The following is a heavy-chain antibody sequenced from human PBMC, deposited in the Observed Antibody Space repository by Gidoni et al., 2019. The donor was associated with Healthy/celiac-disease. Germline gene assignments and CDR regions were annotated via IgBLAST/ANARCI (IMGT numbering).Heavy chain of an antibody. CDR1: TFTSYA. CDR2: INAGNGNT. CDR3: ARAKPQYDSSGYSFDY. J-gene: IGHJ4*02. Sequence: TFTSYAMHWVRQAPGQRLEWMGWINAGNGNTKYSQKFQGRVTITRDTSASTAYMELSSLRSEDTAVYYCARAKPQYDSSGYSFDYWGQGTLVTVSS. D-gene: IGHD3-22*01. V-gene: IGHV1-3*01.